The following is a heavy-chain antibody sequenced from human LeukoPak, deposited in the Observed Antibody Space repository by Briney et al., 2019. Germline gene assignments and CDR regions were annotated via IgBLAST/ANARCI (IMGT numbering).Heavy chain of an antibody. CDR3: TRGAVAGYNGFDP. CDR2: LSYDGSNK. Sequence: PGGSLRLSCAASGFTFSSYAMHWVRQAPGKGLEWVTTLSYDGSNKYYADSVKGRFTISRDNSKNTLYLQMNSLRAEDTAVYYCTRGAVAGYNGFDPWGQGTLVTVSS. D-gene: IGHD6-19*01. V-gene: IGHV3-30*04. J-gene: IGHJ5*02. CDR1: GFTFSSYA.